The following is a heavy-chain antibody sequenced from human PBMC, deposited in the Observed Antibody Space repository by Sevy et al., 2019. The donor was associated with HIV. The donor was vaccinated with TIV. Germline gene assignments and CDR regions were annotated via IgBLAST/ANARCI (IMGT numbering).Heavy chain of an antibody. CDR1: GFSFSYYV. J-gene: IGHJ6*02. V-gene: IGHV3-30*18. D-gene: IGHD1-26*01. Sequence: GGSLRLSCIGSGFSFSYYVIHWVRQAPGKGLDWVALISYDGINEYYADSVKGRFTISRDNSKNTVYLEMNSLRNEDTAIYFCANAYSGSYSHSYLYALDVWGQGTTVTVSS. CDR2: ISYDGINE. CDR3: ANAYSGSYSHSYLYALDV.